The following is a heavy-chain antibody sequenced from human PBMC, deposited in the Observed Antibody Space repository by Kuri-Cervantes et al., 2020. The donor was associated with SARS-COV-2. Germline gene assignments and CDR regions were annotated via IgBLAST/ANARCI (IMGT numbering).Heavy chain of an antibody. J-gene: IGHJ6*02. CDR3: ARSITMIVVVGYYYGMDV. D-gene: IGHD3-22*01. Sequence: GGSLRLSCAASGFTFDDYAMHWVRQAPGKGLEWVSGISWNSGSIGYADSVKGRFTISRDNAKNSLYLQMNSLRAEDTAVYYCARSITMIVVVGYYYGMDVWGQGTTVTVSS. CDR2: ISWNSGSI. V-gene: IGHV3-9*01. CDR1: GFTFDDYA.